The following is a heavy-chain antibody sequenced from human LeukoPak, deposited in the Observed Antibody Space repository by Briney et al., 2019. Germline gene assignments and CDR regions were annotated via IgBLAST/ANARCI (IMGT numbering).Heavy chain of an antibody. D-gene: IGHD6-19*01. CDR1: GFTFSSYW. CDR3: ARVYSSGWSTFDY. V-gene: IGHV3-74*01. J-gene: IGHJ4*02. CDR2: INSDGSST. Sequence: EGSLRLSCAASGFTFSSYWMHWVRQAPGKGLVWVSRINSDGSSTSYADSVKGRFTISRDNAKNTLYLQMNSLRAEDTAVYYCARVYSSGWSTFDYWGQGTLVTVSS.